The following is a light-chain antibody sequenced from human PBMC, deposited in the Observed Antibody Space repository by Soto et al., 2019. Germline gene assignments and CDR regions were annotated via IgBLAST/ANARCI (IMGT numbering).Light chain of an antibody. J-gene: IGLJ1*01. V-gene: IGLV2-8*01. CDR3: SSYSGTNYHYV. Sequence: QSVLTQPPSGSGAFGQSVTISCTGTSSDVGGYNYVSWYQQHPGKAPKLMIYEVSERPSGVPDRFSGSKSGNTASLTVSGLHADDEADYYCSSYSGTNYHYVFGTGTKVTVL. CDR2: EVS. CDR1: SSDVGGYNY.